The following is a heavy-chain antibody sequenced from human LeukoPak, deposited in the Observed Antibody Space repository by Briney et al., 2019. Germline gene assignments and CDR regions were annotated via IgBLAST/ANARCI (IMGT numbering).Heavy chain of an antibody. D-gene: IGHD3-22*01. CDR2: INPNSGGT. CDR3: ARDFSSGYPTFDY. CDR1: GYTFTAYY. Sequence: ASVKVSCKASGYTFTAYYMHWVRQAPGQGREWMGWINPNSGGTNYAQKFQGRVTMTRDTSISTAYMELSRLRSDDTAVYYCARDFSSGYPTFDYWGQGTLVTVSS. J-gene: IGHJ4*02. V-gene: IGHV1-2*02.